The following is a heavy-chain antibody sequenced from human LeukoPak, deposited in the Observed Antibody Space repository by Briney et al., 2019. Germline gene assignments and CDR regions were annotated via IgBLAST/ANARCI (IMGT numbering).Heavy chain of an antibody. Sequence: GGSLRLSCAASGFTFSSYWVSWVRQAPGKGLEWLANIKEDGSEKYYVDSVKGRFTISRDNAKNSLYLQMNSLRAEDTAVYYCARGTTGYWGQGTLVTVSS. D-gene: IGHD1-1*01. CDR3: ARGTTGY. CDR2: IKEDGSEK. CDR1: GFTFSSYW. J-gene: IGHJ4*02. V-gene: IGHV3-7*01.